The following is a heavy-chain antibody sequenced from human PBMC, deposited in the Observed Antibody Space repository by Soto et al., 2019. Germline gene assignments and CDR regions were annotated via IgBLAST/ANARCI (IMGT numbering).Heavy chain of an antibody. J-gene: IGHJ5*02. Sequence: ASVKVSCKASGFTFTSSAVQWVREARGQRLELIGWIVVGSGNTNYAQKFQERVTITRDMSTSTAYMELSSLRSEDTAVYYCAAVYCSGGSCPINWFDPWGQGTLVT. CDR2: IVVGSGNT. CDR1: GFTFTSSA. D-gene: IGHD2-15*01. V-gene: IGHV1-58*01. CDR3: AAVYCSGGSCPINWFDP.